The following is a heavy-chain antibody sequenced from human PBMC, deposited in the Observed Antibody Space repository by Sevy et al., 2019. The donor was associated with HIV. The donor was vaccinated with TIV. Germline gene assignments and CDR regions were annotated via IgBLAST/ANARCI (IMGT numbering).Heavy chain of an antibody. CDR2: MTFDGSNQ. D-gene: IGHD1-1*01. CDR1: GFSLINYA. J-gene: IGHJ3*02. Sequence: GGSLRLSCKATGFSLINYAIHWVRQAPGKGLEWVAVMTFDGSNQYYADSVKGRFTISRDTSTNTVYLQMNSLRADDTAIYSCAKVFNSQINTDDTFDIWGLGTMVTVSS. CDR3: AKVFNSQINTDDTFDI. V-gene: IGHV3-33*03.